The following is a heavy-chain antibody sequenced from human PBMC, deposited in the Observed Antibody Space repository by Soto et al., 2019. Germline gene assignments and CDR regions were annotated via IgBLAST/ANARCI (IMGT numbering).Heavy chain of an antibody. J-gene: IGHJ4*02. V-gene: IGHV4-34*01. CDR1: GGSFSGYF. CDR3: ARGDPGY. Sequence: QVQLQQWGAGLLKPSETLSLTCAVYGGSFSGYFWSWVRQSPGKGLEWIGNIDHSGSANYNPSLKSRVTISVDTSKNQFSLNLNSVTAADTAVYYCARGDPGYWGQGTLVTVSS. CDR2: IDHSGSA.